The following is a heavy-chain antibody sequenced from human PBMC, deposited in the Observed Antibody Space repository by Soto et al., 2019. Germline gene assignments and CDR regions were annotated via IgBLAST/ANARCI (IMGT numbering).Heavy chain of an antibody. D-gene: IGHD3-22*01. V-gene: IGHV4-30-2*01. Sequence: TLSLTCAVSGGSISSGGYSWSLIRQPPGKGLEWIGYIYHSGSTYYNPSLKSRVTISVDRSKNQFSLKLSSVTAADTAVYYCARDSGYSGDYFDYWGQGTLVTVSS. CDR3: ARDSGYSGDYFDY. CDR2: IYHSGST. CDR1: GGSISSGGYS. J-gene: IGHJ4*02.